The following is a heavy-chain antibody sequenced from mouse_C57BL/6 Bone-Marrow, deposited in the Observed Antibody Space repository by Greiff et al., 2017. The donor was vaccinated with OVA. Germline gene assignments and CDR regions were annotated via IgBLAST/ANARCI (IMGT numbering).Heavy chain of an antibody. V-gene: IGHV1-80*01. D-gene: IGHD1-1*01. CDR3: ERERDYYGSSPHVFAY. CDR1: GYAFSSYW. CDR2: IYPGDGDT. J-gene: IGHJ3*01. Sequence: VKLMESGAELVKPGASVKISCKASGYAFSSYWMNWVKQRPGKGLEWIGQIYPGDGDTNYNGKFKGKATLTADKSSSTAYMQLSSLTSEDSAVYFCERERDYYGSSPHVFAYWGQGTLVTVSA.